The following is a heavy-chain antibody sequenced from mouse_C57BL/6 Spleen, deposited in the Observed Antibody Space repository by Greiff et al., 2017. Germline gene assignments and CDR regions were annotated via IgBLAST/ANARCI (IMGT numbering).Heavy chain of an antibody. CDR2: IYPGDGDT. Sequence: VQLQQSGPELVKPGASVKISCKASGYAFSSSWMNWVKQRPGKGLEWIGRIYPGDGDTNYNGKFKGKATLTADKSSSTAYMQLSSLPSEDSAVYFCARGGYDSLAYWGQGTLVTVSA. D-gene: IGHD2-4*01. J-gene: IGHJ3*01. CDR3: ARGGYDSLAY. V-gene: IGHV1-82*01. CDR1: GYAFSSSW.